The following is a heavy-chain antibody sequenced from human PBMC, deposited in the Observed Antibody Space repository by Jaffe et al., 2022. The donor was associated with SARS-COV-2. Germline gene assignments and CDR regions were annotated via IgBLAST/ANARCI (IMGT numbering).Heavy chain of an antibody. J-gene: IGHJ2*01. V-gene: IGHV1-18*01. CDR2: ISAYKGNT. CDR1: GYTFTNYG. CDR3: ARDRKDYSNWHFDL. Sequence: QVQLVQSGGEVKKPGASVKVSCKASGYTFTNYGVSWVRQAPGQGLEWMGWISAYKGNTNYAQNLQGRVTMTTDTSTSTAYMDLRSLRSDDTAVYYCARDRKDYSNWHFDLWGRGTLVTVSS. D-gene: IGHD6-13*01.